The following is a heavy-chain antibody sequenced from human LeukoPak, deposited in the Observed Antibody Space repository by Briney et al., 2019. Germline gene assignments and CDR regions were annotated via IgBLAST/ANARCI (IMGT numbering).Heavy chain of an antibody. J-gene: IGHJ4*02. CDR3: AKDGTRGPAKYYFDY. Sequence: GGSLRLSCAVSGITLSNYGMSWARQAPGKGLEWVAGISDSGGRTNYADSVKGRFTISRDNSKNTLYLQMNSLRVEDTAVYYCAKDGTRGPAKYYFDYWGQGTLVTVSS. V-gene: IGHV3-23*01. CDR1: GITLSNYG. CDR2: ISDSGGRT. D-gene: IGHD2-2*01.